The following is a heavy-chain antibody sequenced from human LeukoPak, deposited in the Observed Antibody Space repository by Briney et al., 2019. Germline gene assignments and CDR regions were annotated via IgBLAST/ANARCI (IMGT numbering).Heavy chain of an antibody. D-gene: IGHD1-26*01. V-gene: IGHV3-30-3*01. Sequence: GRSLRLSCAASGFTFSSYAMHWVRQAPGKGLEWVAVISYDGSNKYYADSVKGRFTISRDNSKNTLYLQMNSPRAEDTAVYYCARDDSGSYYPPDYWGQGTLVTVSS. CDR1: GFTFSSYA. J-gene: IGHJ4*02. CDR3: ARDDSGSYYPPDY. CDR2: ISYDGSNK.